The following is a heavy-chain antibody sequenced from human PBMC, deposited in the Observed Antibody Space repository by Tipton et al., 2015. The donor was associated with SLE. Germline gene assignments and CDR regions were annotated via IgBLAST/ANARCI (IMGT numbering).Heavy chain of an antibody. Sequence: LRLSCAVYGGSFRGFYWSWGRQPPGEGVGGVGGINHNGRTNHNPSLKSRVTISVETSKNQFSLKLSSVTAADTTVYYCARRGGEIRYYDFWSGRDGAFDIWGQGTMVTVSS. CDR1: GGSFRGFY. J-gene: IGHJ3*02. CDR3: ARRGGEIRYYDFWSGRDGAFDI. V-gene: IGHV4-34*01. D-gene: IGHD3-3*01. CDR2: INHNGRT.